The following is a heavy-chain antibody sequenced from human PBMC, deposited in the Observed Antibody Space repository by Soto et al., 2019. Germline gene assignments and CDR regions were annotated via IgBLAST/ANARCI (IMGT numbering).Heavy chain of an antibody. V-gene: IGHV3-11*01. CDR3: ARQGPAMVRKYYFDY. D-gene: IGHD3-10*01. J-gene: IGHJ4*02. CDR1: GFTFSDYY. Sequence: GGSLRLSCAASGFTFSDYYMSWIRQAPGKGLEWVSYIGSSGSTIYYADSVKGRFTISRDNAKNSLYLQMNSLRAEDTAVYYCARQGPAMVRKYYFDYWGQGTLVTVSS. CDR2: IGSSGSTI.